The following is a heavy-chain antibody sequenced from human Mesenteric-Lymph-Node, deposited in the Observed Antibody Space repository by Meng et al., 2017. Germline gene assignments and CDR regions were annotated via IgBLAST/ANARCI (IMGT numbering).Heavy chain of an antibody. Sequence: SVKVSCKASGGTFSSYTISWVRQAPGQGLEWMGGIIPIFGTANYAQKFQGRVTITTDESTSSAYMELSSLRSEDTAGYYCARALEGWGIGGFDPWGQGNRVTGAS. J-gene: IGHJ5*02. D-gene: IGHD3-16*01. CDR3: ARALEGWGIGGFDP. V-gene: IGHV1-69*05. CDR2: IIPIFGTA. CDR1: GGTFSSYT.